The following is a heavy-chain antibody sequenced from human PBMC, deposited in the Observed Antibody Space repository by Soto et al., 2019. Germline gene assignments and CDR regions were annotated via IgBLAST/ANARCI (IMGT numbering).Heavy chain of an antibody. CDR3: ARDLAAAAPGWFDP. V-gene: IGHV3-21*01. J-gene: IGHJ5*02. D-gene: IGHD6-13*01. CDR2: ISSSSSYI. CDR1: GFTFSNSW. Sequence: PGGSLRLSCAASGFTFSNSWMHWVRQAPGKGLVWVSSISSSSSYIYYADSVKGRFTISRDNAKNSLYLQMNSLRAEDTAVYYCARDLAAAAPGWFDPWGQGTLVTSPQ.